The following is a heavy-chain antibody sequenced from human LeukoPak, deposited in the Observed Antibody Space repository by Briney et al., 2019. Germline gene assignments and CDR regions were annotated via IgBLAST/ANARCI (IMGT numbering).Heavy chain of an antibody. CDR3: AKYRGFGDSYDS. J-gene: IGHJ4*02. Sequence: GGSLRLSCAASGFTFSSYAMSWVRQATGKALEWVSSIGGSGGSTYYADSVKGRSTISRDTSKNTLYLQMNSLRAEDTAVYYCAKYRGFGDSYDSWGQGTLVTVSS. V-gene: IGHV3-23*01. CDR1: GFTFSSYA. CDR2: IGGSGGST. D-gene: IGHD3-10*01.